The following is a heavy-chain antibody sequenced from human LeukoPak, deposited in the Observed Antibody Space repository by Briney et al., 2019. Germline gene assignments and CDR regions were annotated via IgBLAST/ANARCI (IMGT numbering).Heavy chain of an antibody. CDR2: IYYSWST. J-gene: IGHJ4*02. D-gene: IGHD3-16*02. CDR1: GGSISSGDYY. V-gene: IGHV4-30-4*01. Sequence: SETLSLTCTVSGGSISSGDYYWGWIRQPPGKGLEWIGYIYYSWSTDYNPSLKNRVTISVDTSKKQFSLKLSSVTAADTAVYYCARADYDHVWGSYRYYYFDYWGQGTLVTVSS. CDR3: ARADYDHVWGSYRYYYFDY.